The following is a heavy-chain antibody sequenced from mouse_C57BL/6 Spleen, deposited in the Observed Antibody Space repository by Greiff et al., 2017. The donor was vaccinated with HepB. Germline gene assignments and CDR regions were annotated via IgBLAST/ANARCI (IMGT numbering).Heavy chain of an antibody. J-gene: IGHJ4*01. CDR1: GYTFTSYW. CDR2: IDPSDSYT. V-gene: IGHV1-50*01. Sequence: QVQLKDSGAELVKPGASVKLSCKASGYTFTSYWMQWVKQRPGQGLEWIGEIDPSDSYTNYNQKFKGKATLTVDTSSSTAYMQLSSLTSEDSAVYYCASPLGRGYAMDYWGQGTSVTVSS. D-gene: IGHD4-1*01. CDR3: ASPLGRGYAMDY.